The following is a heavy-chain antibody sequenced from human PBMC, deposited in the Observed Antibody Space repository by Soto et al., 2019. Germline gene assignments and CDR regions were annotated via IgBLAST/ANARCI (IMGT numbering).Heavy chain of an antibody. CDR3: ARVNDILTGYYRVLHGLFDY. CDR2: IYHSGST. V-gene: IGHV4-38-2*01. J-gene: IGHJ4*02. Sequence: SETLSLTCAVSGYSINSGYYWGWIRQPPGKGLEWIGSIYHSGSTYYNPSPKSRVTISVDTSKNQFSLKLSSVTAADTAVYYCARVNDILTGYYRVLHGLFDYWGQGTLVTVSS. CDR1: GYSINSGYY. D-gene: IGHD3-9*01.